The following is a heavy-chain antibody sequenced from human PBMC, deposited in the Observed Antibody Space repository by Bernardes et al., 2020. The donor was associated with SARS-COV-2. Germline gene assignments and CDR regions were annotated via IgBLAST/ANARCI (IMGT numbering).Heavy chain of an antibody. CDR1: GGSISSYY. Sequence: TLSLTCTVSGGSISSYYWSWIRQPPGKGLEWIGYIYYSGSTNYNPSLKSRVTISVDTSKNQFSLKLSSVTAADTAVYYCAREGYSYGYYDYWGQGTLVTVSS. CDR3: AREGYSYGYYDY. V-gene: IGHV4-59*01. J-gene: IGHJ4*02. D-gene: IGHD5-18*01. CDR2: IYYSGST.